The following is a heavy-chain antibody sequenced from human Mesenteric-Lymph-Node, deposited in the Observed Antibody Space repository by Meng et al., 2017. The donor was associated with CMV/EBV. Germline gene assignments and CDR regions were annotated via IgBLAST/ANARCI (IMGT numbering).Heavy chain of an antibody. D-gene: IGHD3-22*01. CDR3: ARGTADSSGYLAFDY. V-gene: IGHV3-30-3*01. CDR2: ISYDGSNK. J-gene: IGHJ4*02. Sequence: LSLTCTVSGGSISSSSYYWGWIRQPPGKGLEWVAVISYDGSNKYYADSVKGRFTISRDNSKNTLYLQMNSLRAEDTAVYYCARGTADSSGYLAFDYWGQGTLVTVSS. CDR1: GGSISSSS.